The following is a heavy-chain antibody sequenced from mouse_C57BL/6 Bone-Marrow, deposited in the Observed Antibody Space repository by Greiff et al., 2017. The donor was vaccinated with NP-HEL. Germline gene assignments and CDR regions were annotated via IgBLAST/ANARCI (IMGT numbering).Heavy chain of an antibody. D-gene: IGHD1-1*01. CDR1: GYTFTSYW. V-gene: IGHV1-7*01. CDR2: LNPSSGYT. CDR3: ARKIFITAVVAKRYIDV. J-gene: IGHJ1*03. Sequence: QVHVKQSGAELAKPGASVKLSCKASGYTFTSYWMHWVKQRPGQGLEWIGYLNPSSGYTKYNQKFKDKATLTADKSSSTAYMQRSSLTYEDSADYYCARKIFITAVVAKRYIDVWGTGTAVTVSS.